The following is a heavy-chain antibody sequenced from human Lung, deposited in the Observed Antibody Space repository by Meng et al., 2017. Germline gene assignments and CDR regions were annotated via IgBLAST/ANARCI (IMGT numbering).Heavy chain of an antibody. CDR3: TNDRLNH. Sequence: VQLVESGGGLVVVGGALSLSWPASGFTFTDHWMHWVRQGPGKGLVWVSRINRDGTKPTYADSVKGRFTISRDNAKNTLYLQMNNLRAEDTAFYYCTNDRLNHWGQGALVTVSS. CDR2: INRDGTKP. J-gene: IGHJ1*01. CDR1: GFTFTDHW. D-gene: IGHD1-1*01. V-gene: IGHV3-74*01.